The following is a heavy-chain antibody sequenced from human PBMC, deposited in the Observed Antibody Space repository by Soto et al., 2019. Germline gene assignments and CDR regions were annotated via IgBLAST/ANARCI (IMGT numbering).Heavy chain of an antibody. D-gene: IGHD3-9*01. CDR2: VYYTGST. CDR1: GGSISKFY. V-gene: IGHV4-59*08. CDR3: ARTVLGPDLLADSFVDYYYYMDV. Sequence: NPSETLSLTCTVSGGSISKFYWSWIRQPPGKGLEWIGYVYYTGSTSYNPSLKRRVTFSADSSRGQFSLRLNSVTAADTAVYYCARTVLGPDLLADSFVDYYYYMDVWGQGTTVTVS. J-gene: IGHJ6*03.